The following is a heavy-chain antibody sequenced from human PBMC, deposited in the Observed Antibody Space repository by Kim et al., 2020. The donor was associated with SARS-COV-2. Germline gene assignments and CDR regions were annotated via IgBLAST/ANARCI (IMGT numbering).Heavy chain of an antibody. D-gene: IGHD2-2*01. CDR3: AREDQIVVVPAAIRIYGMDV. V-gene: IGHV3-48*02. J-gene: IGHJ6*02. Sequence: RFTISRDNAKNSLYLQMKSLRDEDTAVYYCAREDQIVVVPAAIRIYGMDVWGQGTTVTVSS.